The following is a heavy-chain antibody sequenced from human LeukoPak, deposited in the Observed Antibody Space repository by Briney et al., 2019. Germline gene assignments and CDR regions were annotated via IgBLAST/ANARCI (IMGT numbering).Heavy chain of an antibody. CDR3: ARYSGYDDEGEYFDY. CDR1: GFTFSSYW. Sequence: GGSLRLSCAASGFTFSSYWMSWVRQAPGKGLEWVANIKQDGSEKYYVDSVKGRFTISRDNAKNSLYLQMNSLRAEDTAVYYCARYSGYDDEGEYFDYWGQGTLVAVSS. V-gene: IGHV3-7*01. CDR2: IKQDGSEK. D-gene: IGHD5-12*01. J-gene: IGHJ4*02.